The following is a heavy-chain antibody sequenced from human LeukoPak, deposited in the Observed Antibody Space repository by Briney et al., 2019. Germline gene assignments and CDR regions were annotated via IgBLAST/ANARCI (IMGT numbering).Heavy chain of an antibody. D-gene: IGHD3-22*01. J-gene: IGHJ5*02. CDR3: ATLTYYYDSSGYYRPINWFDP. V-gene: IGHV4-34*01. CDR1: GGSISNYY. Sequence: PSETLSLTCTVSGGSISNYYWSWIRQPPGKGLEWIGEINHSGSTNYNPSLKSRVTISVDTSKNQFSLKLSSVTAADTAVYYCATLTYYYDSSGYYRPINWFDPWGQGTLVTVSS. CDR2: INHSGST.